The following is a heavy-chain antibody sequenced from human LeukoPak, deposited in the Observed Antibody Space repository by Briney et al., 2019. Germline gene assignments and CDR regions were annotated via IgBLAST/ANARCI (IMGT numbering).Heavy chain of an antibody. CDR2: ITSKTDGGTT. V-gene: IGHV3-15*01. J-gene: IGHJ4*02. CDR3: TTYNKDSHGYPLDY. D-gene: IGHD5-18*01. CDR1: GFTFTNAW. Sequence: GGSLRLSSAASGFTFTNAWMSWVRQAPGKGLEWVGRITSKTDGGTTDHAAPVKGRFTISRDDSINTMYLQMNSLKTEDTAVYYCTTYNKDSHGYPLDYWGQGTLVTVSS.